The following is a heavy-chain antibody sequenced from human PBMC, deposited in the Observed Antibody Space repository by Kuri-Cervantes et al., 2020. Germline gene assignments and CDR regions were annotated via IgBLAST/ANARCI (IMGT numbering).Heavy chain of an antibody. J-gene: IGHJ5*02. CDR2: IYTSGST. Sequence: SETLTLTCTVSGGSISNYYWSWIRQPAGKGLEWIGRIYTSGSTNYNPSPKSRVTMSVDTSKNQFSLKLSSVTATDTAVYYCARGARGYSDRENWFDPWGQGTLVTVSS. CDR1: GGSISNYY. V-gene: IGHV4-4*07. CDR3: ARGARGYSDRENWFDP. D-gene: IGHD5-12*01.